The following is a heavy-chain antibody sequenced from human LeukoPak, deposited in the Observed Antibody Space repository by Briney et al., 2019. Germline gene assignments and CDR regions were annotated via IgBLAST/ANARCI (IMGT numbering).Heavy chain of an antibody. CDR2: ISWDGGST. V-gene: IGHV3-43*01. J-gene: IGHJ4*02. CDR1: GFTFDDYT. Sequence: GGSLRLSCAASGFTFDDYTMHWVRQAPGKGLEWISLISWDGGSTYYADSVKGRFTISRDNSKNSLYLQMNSLRTEDTALYYCAKGDGARRGRLIDYWGQGTLVTVSS. CDR3: AKGDGARRGRLIDY.